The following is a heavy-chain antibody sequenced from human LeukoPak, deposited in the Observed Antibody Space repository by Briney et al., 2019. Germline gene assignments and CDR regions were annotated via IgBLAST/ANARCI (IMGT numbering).Heavy chain of an antibody. Sequence: ASVKVSCKASGFTFTSSAVQWVRQARGQRLEWIGWIVVGSGNTNYAQKFQERVTITRDMSTSTAYMELSSLKASDTAMYYCARCERYTVDYWGQGTLVTVSS. D-gene: IGHD5-12*01. CDR1: GFTFTSSA. CDR2: IVVGSGNT. CDR3: ARCERYTVDY. J-gene: IGHJ4*02. V-gene: IGHV1-58*01.